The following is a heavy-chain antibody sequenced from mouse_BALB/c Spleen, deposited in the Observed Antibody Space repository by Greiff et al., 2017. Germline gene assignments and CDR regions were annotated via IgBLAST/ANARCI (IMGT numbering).Heavy chain of an antibody. D-gene: IGHD2-12*01. CDR3: ARVLYAFAY. J-gene: IGHJ3*01. Sequence: DVKLVESGGGLVQPGGSLRLSCATSGFTFTDYYMSWVRQPPGKALEWLGVIRNKANGYTTEYSASVKSRFTISRDNSQSILYLQLNTLRAEDSATYYCARVLYAFAYWGQGTLVTVSA. CDR2: IRNKANGYTT. CDR1: GFTFTDYY. V-gene: IGHV7-3*02.